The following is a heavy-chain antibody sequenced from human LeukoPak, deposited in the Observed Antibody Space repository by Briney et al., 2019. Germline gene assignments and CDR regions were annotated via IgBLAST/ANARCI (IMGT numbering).Heavy chain of an antibody. CDR2: IYYSGST. J-gene: IGHJ4*02. Sequence: LVXPTQTLTLTCTFSGFSLSTRGVNVGWIRQPPGKGLEWICSIYYSGSTYYNPALKSRATITVDTSKNQFSLKLSSVTAADTAVYYCARSPKTMIVVVADYWGQGTLVTVSS. D-gene: IGHD3-22*01. CDR1: GFSLSTRGVN. V-gene: IGHV4-39*01. CDR3: ARSPKTMIVVVADY.